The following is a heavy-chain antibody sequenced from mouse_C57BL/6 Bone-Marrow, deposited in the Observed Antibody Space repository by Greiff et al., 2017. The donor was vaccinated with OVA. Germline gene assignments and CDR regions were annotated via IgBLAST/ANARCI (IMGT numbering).Heavy chain of an antibody. CDR2: IYPNSGST. V-gene: IGHV1-64*01. D-gene: IGHD1-1*02. J-gene: IGHJ3*01. CDR1: GYTFTSYW. Sequence: QVQLQQPGAELVKPGASVKLSCKASGYTFTSYWMHWVKQRPGQGLEWIGMIYPNSGSTNYNEKFKSKATLTVDKSSSTAYMQLSSLTSEDSAVYYCAREWAYGFGYDAWFAYWGQGTLVTVSA. CDR3: AREWAYGFGYDAWFAY.